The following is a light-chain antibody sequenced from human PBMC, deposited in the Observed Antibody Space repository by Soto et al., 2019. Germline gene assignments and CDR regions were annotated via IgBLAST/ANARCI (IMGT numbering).Light chain of an antibody. V-gene: IGKV3-11*01. Sequence: EIVLTQSPATLSLSPGERATLPCRASQSVSSYLAWYQQKPGQAPRLLIYDASNRATGIPARFSGSGSGTDFTLTISSLEPEDFAVYYFQQRSNWPLTFGGGTKVEIK. CDR3: QQRSNWPLT. CDR1: QSVSSY. CDR2: DAS. J-gene: IGKJ4*01.